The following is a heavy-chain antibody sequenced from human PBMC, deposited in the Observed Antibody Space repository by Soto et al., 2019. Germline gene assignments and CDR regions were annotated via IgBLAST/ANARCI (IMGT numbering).Heavy chain of an antibody. Sequence: HPGGSVRLSCAASGVTFSNYWMYWVRQAPGKGLVWVSRVNNDGTDTTHADSVKGRFTISRDNAENTLYLQMNSLRAEDTAVYYCARGGLQHALDVWGQGSTVTVSS. D-gene: IGHD6-13*01. CDR3: ARGGLQHALDV. CDR2: VNNDGTDT. CDR1: GVTFSNYW. J-gene: IGHJ6*02. V-gene: IGHV3-74*03.